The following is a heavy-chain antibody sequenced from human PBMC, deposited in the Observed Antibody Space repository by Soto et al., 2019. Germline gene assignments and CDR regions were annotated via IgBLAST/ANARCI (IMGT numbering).Heavy chain of an antibody. CDR1: GGAICTYY. Sequence: QLHLQESGPGLVKPSETLSLTCTDSGGAICTYYLTWIRQPAGKGLEWIGRIYSSGSTKYNHSLQIRVTKTLDTSSNHSSLRLNSVTDADTAGYYCARGQRFSAWFDPWGHGHLANVAS. CDR2: IYSSGST. V-gene: IGHV4-4*07. CDR3: ARGQRFSAWFDP. D-gene: IGHD3-3*01. J-gene: IGHJ5*02.